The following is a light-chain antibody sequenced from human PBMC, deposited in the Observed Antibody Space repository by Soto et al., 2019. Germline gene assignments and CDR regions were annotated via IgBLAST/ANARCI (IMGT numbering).Light chain of an antibody. V-gene: IGKV3-15*01. J-gene: IGKJ1*01. CDR3: QQCDDWPRT. Sequence: EILMMQSPATLSVSPGERATLSCRASQSVRSYLAWYQQKPGQAPRLLIHGASIRATGVSARFSGSGSGTEFTLTISSLPSEDFAVYYCQQCDDWPRTFGQGTKVDIK. CDR1: QSVRSY. CDR2: GAS.